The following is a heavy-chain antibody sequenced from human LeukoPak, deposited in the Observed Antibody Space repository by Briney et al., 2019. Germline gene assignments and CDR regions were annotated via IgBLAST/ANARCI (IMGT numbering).Heavy chain of an antibody. D-gene: IGHD6-19*01. CDR3: ARPGRSGWPYDAFDI. CDR2: IKQDGSEN. V-gene: IGHV3-7*01. J-gene: IGHJ3*02. Sequence: GGSLRLSCAASGFTFSSYWMSWVRQAPGKGLEWVANIKQDGSENYNLDSVNGRFIISRDNANNSLYLQMNSLRAEDTAVYYCARPGRSGWPYDAFDIWGQGTMVTVSS. CDR1: GFTFSSYW.